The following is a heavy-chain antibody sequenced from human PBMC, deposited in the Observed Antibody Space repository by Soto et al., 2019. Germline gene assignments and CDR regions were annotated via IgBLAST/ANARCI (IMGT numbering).Heavy chain of an antibody. D-gene: IGHD3-3*01. CDR1: GYTFTIYA. CDR3: ARGRTIFGVVTGAASWGMDV. V-gene: IGHV1-3*01. Sequence: ASVKVSCKASGYTFTIYAMHWVRQAPGQRLEWMGWINAGNGNTKYSQKFQGRVTITRDTSASTAYMELSSLRSEDTAVYYCARGRTIFGVVTGAASWGMDVWGQGTTVTVSS. CDR2: INAGNGNT. J-gene: IGHJ6*02.